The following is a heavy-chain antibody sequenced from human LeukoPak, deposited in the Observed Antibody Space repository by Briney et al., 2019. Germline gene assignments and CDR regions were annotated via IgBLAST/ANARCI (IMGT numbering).Heavy chain of an antibody. CDR1: GFTFTSHW. J-gene: IGHJ1*01. V-gene: IGHV3-7*01. Sequence: GGSLRLSCAASGFTFTSHWMSWVRQAPGKGLEWVANINQDGGEKYFLDSVKGRFTISRDNSKNTLYLQMNSLRAEDTAVYYCAKELGITGTYLPEYFQHWGQGTLVTVSS. CDR2: INQDGGEK. D-gene: IGHD1-20*01. CDR3: AKELGITGTYLPEYFQH.